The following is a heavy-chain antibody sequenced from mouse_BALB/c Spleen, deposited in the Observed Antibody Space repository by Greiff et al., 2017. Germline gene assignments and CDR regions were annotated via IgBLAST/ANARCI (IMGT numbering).Heavy chain of an antibody. Sequence: DVQLVESGGGLVQPGGSLKLSCAASGFTFSSYGMSWVRQTPDKRLELVATINSNGGSTYYPDSVKGRFTISRDNAKNTLYLQMSSLKSEDTAMYYCARDYYGSFYAMDYWGQGTSVTVSS. CDR3: ARDYYGSFYAMDY. CDR1: GFTFSSYG. D-gene: IGHD1-1*01. CDR2: INSNGGST. J-gene: IGHJ4*01. V-gene: IGHV5-6-3*01.